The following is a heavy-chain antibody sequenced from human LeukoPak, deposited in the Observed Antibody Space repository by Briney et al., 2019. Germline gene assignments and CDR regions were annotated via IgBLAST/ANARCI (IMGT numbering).Heavy chain of an antibody. V-gene: IGHV3-33*06. CDR3: AKDQVAAAGPLDY. Sequence: GGSLRLSCVASGFTFSSYGMHWVRQAPGKGREWVAVIWYDGSNKYYADSVKGRFTISRDNSKNTLYLQMNSLRAEDTAVYYCAKDQVAAAGPLDYWGQGTLVTVSS. CDR2: IWYDGSNK. CDR1: GFTFSSYG. D-gene: IGHD6-13*01. J-gene: IGHJ4*02.